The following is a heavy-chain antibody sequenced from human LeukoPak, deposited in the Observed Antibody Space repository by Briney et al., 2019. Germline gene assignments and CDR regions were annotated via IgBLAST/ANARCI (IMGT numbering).Heavy chain of an antibody. Sequence: GGSLRLSCVASGFRCSRYWMSWVRQAPGKGLEWVANINQDGSDKSYLDAVKGRCTVSRDNSKNSVYLQMSSLRAEDTAVYYCATDPRPDSGNFLGFEYWGQGTLVTVSS. CDR3: ATDPRPDSGNFLGFEY. J-gene: IGHJ4*02. CDR1: GFRCSRYW. CDR2: INQDGSDK. V-gene: IGHV3-7*01. D-gene: IGHD4-23*01.